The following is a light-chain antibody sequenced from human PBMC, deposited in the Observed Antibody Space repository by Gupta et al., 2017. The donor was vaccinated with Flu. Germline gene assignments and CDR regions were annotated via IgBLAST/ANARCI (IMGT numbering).Light chain of an antibody. CDR2: DDS. CDR1: NIGRKS. CDR3: QVWHRSSDDLRV. J-gene: IGLJ3*02. V-gene: IGLV3-21*02. Sequence: SYVLTQPPSVTVAPRQTAKITCGRDNIGRKSVHWYQQKSGQAPILVFYDDSDRPSGLPERFSGSNSGNTATLTISKVAAGEEDEYFCQVWHRSSDDLRVFGGGTKLTVL.